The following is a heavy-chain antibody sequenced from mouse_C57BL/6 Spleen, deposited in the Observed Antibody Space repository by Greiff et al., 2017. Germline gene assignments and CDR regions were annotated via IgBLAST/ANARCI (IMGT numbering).Heavy chain of an antibody. J-gene: IGHJ4*01. D-gene: IGHD2-4*01. CDR1: GFSLTSYG. CDR3: ARHDYLYYYAMDY. V-gene: IGHV2-6-1*01. Sequence: QVTLKESGPGLVAPSQSLSITCTVSGFSLTSYGVHWVRQPPGKGLEWLVVIWSDGSTTYNSALKSRLSISKDNSKSQVFLKMNSLQTDDTAMYYCARHDYLYYYAMDYWGQGTSVTVSS. CDR2: IWSDGST.